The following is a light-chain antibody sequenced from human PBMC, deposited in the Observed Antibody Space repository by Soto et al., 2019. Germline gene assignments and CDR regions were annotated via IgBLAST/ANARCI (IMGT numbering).Light chain of an antibody. V-gene: IGLV2-8*01. CDR2: EVT. J-gene: IGLJ2*01. CDR1: SSDVGGYNY. CDR3: SSYAGSNNVL. Sequence: QSALTQPPSASGSPGQSVTISCTGSSSDVGGYNYVSWYQQHPGKAPKLMIYEVTKRPSGVPDRFSASKSGNTASLTVSGLQAADEADYYCSSYAGSNNVLFGGGTKVTVL.